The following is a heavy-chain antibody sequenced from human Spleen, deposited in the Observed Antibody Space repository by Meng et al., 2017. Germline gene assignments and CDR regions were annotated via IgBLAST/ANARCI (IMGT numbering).Heavy chain of an antibody. CDR3: ANINWAKTDY. D-gene: IGHD7-27*01. CDR2: ISGSGGST. CDR1: DDSISSYY. J-gene: IGHJ4*02. Sequence: GGSLRLSCTVSDDSISSYYWNWIRQPPGKGLEWVSTISGSGGSTYYADSVKGRFTISRDNSKNTLYLQMNSLRAEDTAVYYCANINWAKTDYWGQGTLVTVYS. V-gene: IGHV3-23*01.